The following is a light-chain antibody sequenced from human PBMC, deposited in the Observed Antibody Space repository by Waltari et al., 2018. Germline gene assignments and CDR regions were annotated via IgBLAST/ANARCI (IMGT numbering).Light chain of an antibody. Sequence: DIQMTQSPSTLSASVGDRVAITCRTSQSVNSWLAWYQQKPGKAPKFLIYKASILESGVPSRFSGSGSGTEFTLTISNLQPEDFAVYYCQQRSNWPLTFGGGTKVDIK. CDR3: QQRSNWPLT. CDR2: KAS. J-gene: IGKJ4*01. V-gene: IGKV1-5*03. CDR1: QSVNSW.